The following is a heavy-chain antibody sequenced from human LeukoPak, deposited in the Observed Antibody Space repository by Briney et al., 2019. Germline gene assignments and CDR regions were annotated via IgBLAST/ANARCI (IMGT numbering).Heavy chain of an antibody. Sequence: PSETLSLTCSVSGGSISSLYWSWIRQPPGKGLEWIGYIYHSGSTYYNPSLKSRVTISVDRSKNQFSLKLSSVTAADTAVYYCAREAGYSSGWYDYWGQGTLVTVSS. J-gene: IGHJ4*02. D-gene: IGHD6-19*01. V-gene: IGHV4-30-2*01. CDR2: IYHSGST. CDR3: AREAGYSSGWYDY. CDR1: GGSISSLY.